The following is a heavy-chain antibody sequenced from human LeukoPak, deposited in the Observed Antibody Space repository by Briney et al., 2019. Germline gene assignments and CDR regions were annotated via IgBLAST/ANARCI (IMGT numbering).Heavy chain of an antibody. CDR1: GFTFSLYS. V-gene: IGHV3-21*01. CDR2: ITSRSTYI. J-gene: IGHJ5*02. Sequence: GGSLRLSCAASGFTFSLYSMNWVRQAPGKGLEWVSSITSRSTYIYYADSVKGRFTISRDNAKNSLYLQMNSLRAEDTAIYYCARGPCGGSTCSAGWFDPWGQGTLVTVSS. CDR3: ARGPCGGSTCSAGWFDP. D-gene: IGHD2-15*01.